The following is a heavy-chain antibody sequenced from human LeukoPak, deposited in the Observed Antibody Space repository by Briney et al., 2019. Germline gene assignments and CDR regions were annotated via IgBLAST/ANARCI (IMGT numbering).Heavy chain of an antibody. Sequence: GGSLRLSCAASAFTFSSYGMHWVRQAPGKGLEWVALISYDGSDKYYADSVKGRFTISRDNSKNTLYLQMNSLRADDTAVYYCAKDISGGDCPDYWGQGNPGHRLL. J-gene: IGHJ4*02. CDR3: AKDISGGDCPDY. CDR1: AFTFSSYG. D-gene: IGHD2-21*02. V-gene: IGHV3-30*18. CDR2: ISYDGSDK.